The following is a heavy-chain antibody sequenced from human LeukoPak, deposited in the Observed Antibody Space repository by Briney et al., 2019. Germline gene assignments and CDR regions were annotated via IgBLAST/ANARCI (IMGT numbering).Heavy chain of an antibody. Sequence: PGRSLRLSCAASGFTFSNFGMHWVRQAPGKGLEWVAVISYDGSNNHYADSVEGRFTISRDSSKNTLYLQMNSLRAEDTAVYYCAKARGYSYGHLFDYWGQGTLVTVSS. V-gene: IGHV3-30*18. CDR3: AKARGYSYGHLFDY. CDR2: ISYDGSNN. J-gene: IGHJ4*02. CDR1: GFTFSNFG. D-gene: IGHD5-18*01.